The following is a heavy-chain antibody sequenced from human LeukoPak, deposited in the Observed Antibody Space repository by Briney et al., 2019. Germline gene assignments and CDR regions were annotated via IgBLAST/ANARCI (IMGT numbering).Heavy chain of an antibody. D-gene: IGHD3-3*01. J-gene: IGHJ4*02. CDR3: ARIGSGYYEYYFDY. V-gene: IGHV4-4*07. Sequence: PETLSLTCTVSGGSISSYYWSWIRQPAGKGLEWIGRIYTSGSTNYNPSLKSRVTMSIDTSKNQFSLKLSSVTAADTAVYYCARIGSGYYEYYFDYWGQGTLVTVSS. CDR1: GGSISSYY. CDR2: IYTSGST.